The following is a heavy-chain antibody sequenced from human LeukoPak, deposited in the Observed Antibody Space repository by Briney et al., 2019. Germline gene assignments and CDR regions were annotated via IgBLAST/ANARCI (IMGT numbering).Heavy chain of an antibody. CDR1: GYTFTSYG. D-gene: IGHD1-26*01. J-gene: IGHJ5*02. CDR3: AKRSIVGATNNWFDP. V-gene: IGHV1-18*01. Sequence: GASVKVSCKASGYTFTSYGISWVRQAPGQGLEWMGWISAYNGNTNYAQKLQGRVTMTTDTSTSTAYMELRSLRSDDTAVYYCAKRSIVGATNNWFDPWGQGTLVTVSS. CDR2: ISAYNGNT.